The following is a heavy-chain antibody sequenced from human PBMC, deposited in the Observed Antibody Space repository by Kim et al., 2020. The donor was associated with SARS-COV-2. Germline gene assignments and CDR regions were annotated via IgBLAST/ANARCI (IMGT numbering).Heavy chain of an antibody. J-gene: IGHJ2*01. CDR3: ARPPYGDYVGFSLAASYFDL. D-gene: IGHD4-17*01. Sequence: RFTISRDNSKNPLYLQMNSLRAEDTAVYYCARPPYGDYVGFSLAASYFDLWGRGTLVTVSS. V-gene: IGHV3-30*01.